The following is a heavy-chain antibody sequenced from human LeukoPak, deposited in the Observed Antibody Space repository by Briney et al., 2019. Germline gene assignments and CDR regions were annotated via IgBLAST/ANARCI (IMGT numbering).Heavy chain of an antibody. CDR3: ARAYGSYYYYGMDV. D-gene: IGHD3-10*01. J-gene: IGHJ6*02. CDR1: GFTFSSYG. CDR2: ISYDGGNK. V-gene: IGHV3-30*03. Sequence: GGSLRLSCAASGFTFSSYGMHWVRQAPGKGLEWVAVISYDGGNKYYADSVKGRFTISRDNSKNTLYLQMNSLRAEDTAVYYCARAYGSYYYYGMDVWGQATTVTVSS.